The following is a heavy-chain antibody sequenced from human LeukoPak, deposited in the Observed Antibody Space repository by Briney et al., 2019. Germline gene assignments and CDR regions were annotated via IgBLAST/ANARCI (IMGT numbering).Heavy chain of an antibody. D-gene: IGHD6-6*01. Sequence: GVSLRLSCAASGFTFNSHWMHWVRQAPGKGLVWVSRINNDGSTTTYADSVRGRFTISRDNAKNTLFLQMNSLRAEDTAVYYCVRDRPHNWFDPWGQGTLVTVSS. J-gene: IGHJ5*02. CDR1: GFTFNSHW. CDR2: INNDGSTT. V-gene: IGHV3-74*01. CDR3: VRDRPHNWFDP.